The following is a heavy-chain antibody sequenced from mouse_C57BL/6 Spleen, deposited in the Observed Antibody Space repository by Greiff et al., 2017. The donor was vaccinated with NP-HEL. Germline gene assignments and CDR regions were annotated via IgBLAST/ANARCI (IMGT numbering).Heavy chain of an antibody. CDR2: ISNLAYSI. CDR3: ARRGLRLYAMDY. D-gene: IGHD1-2*01. J-gene: IGHJ4*01. CDR1: GFTFSDYG. Sequence: EVKPVESGGGLVQPGGSLKLSCAASGFTFSDYGMAWVRQAPRKGPEWVAFISNLAYSIYYADTVTGRFTISRENAKNTLYLEMSSLRSEDTAMYYCARRGLRLYAMDYWGQGTSVTVSS. V-gene: IGHV5-15*04.